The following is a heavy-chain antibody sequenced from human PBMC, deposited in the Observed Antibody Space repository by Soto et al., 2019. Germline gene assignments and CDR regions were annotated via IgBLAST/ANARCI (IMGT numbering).Heavy chain of an antibody. J-gene: IGHJ5*02. D-gene: IGHD4-4*01. V-gene: IGHV3-48*03. CDR3: ARDVLGASNYNH. CDR1: GFTFSSYE. CDR2: ISSSGATI. Sequence: PGGSLRLSCAASGFTFSSYEMNWVRQAPGKGLEWVSYISSSGATIYYADSVKGRFTVSRDNAKNSLYLQMSSLRAEDTAAYYCARDVLGASNYNHWGQGTLVTVSS.